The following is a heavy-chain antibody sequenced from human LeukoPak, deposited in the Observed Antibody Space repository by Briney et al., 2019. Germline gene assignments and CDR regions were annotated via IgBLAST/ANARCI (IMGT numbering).Heavy chain of an antibody. V-gene: IGHV4-59*01. J-gene: IGHJ4*02. D-gene: IGHD1-26*01. CDR1: GGSISSYY. Sequence: SETLSLTCTVPGGSISSYYWSWIRQPPGKGPEWIGYIYYSGSTNYNPSLKSRVTISVDTSKNQFSLKLSSVTAADTAVYYCARLQWELLPDYWGQGTLVTVSS. CDR3: ARLQWELLPDY. CDR2: IYYSGST.